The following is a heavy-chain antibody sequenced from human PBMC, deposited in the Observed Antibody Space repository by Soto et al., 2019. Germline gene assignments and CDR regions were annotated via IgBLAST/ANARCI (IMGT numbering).Heavy chain of an antibody. CDR3: ARVLLAVASDNWIDP. J-gene: IGHJ5*02. Sequence: PSETLSLTCAVSGGSISSSNWWSWVRQPPGKGLEWIGEIYHSGSTNYNPSLKSRVTISVDKSKNQFSLKLSSVTAADTAVYYCARVLLAVASDNWIDPWGQGTLVTVSS. CDR1: GGSISSSNW. CDR2: IYHSGST. D-gene: IGHD6-19*01. V-gene: IGHV4-4*02.